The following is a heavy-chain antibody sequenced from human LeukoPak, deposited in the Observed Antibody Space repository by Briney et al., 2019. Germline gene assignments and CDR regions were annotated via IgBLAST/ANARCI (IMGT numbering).Heavy chain of an antibody. J-gene: IGHJ4*02. CDR2: ISAYNGNT. Sequence: ASVKVSCKASGYTFTGYYIHWVRQAPGQGLEWMGWISAYNGNTNYAQKLQGRVTMTTDTSTSTAYMELRSLRSDDTAVYYCARSLIVVVTADYWGQGTLVTVSS. V-gene: IGHV1-18*04. CDR1: GYTFTGYY. D-gene: IGHD2-21*02. CDR3: ARSLIVVVTADY.